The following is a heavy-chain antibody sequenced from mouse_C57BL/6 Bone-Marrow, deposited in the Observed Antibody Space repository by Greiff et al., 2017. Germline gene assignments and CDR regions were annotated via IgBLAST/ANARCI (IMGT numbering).Heavy chain of an antibody. CDR1: GYTFTSYG. CDR3: ARVPYYYGSFYYFDY. J-gene: IGHJ2*01. D-gene: IGHD1-1*01. CDR2: IYPRRGNT. V-gene: IGHV1-81*01. Sequence: LQESGAELARPGASVKLSCKASGYTFTSYGISWVKQRTGQGLEWIGEIYPRRGNTYYNEKFKGKATLTADKSSSTAYMELRSLTSEDSAVYFCARVPYYYGSFYYFDYWGQGTTLTVSS.